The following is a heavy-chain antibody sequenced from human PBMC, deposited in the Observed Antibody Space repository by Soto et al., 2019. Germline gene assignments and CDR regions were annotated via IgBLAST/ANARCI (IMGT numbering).Heavy chain of an antibody. CDR2: IYPGDSDT. CDR1: GYSFTSYW. CDR3: ARLPYYYGSGSYYNTPEGYYYYGMDV. J-gene: IGHJ6*02. Sequence: GESLKISCKGSGYSFTSYWIGWVRQMPGKGLEWMGIIYPGDSDTRYSPSFQGQVTISADKSISTAYLQWSSLKASDTAMYYCARLPYYYGSGSYYNTPEGYYYYGMDVWGQGTTVTVS. D-gene: IGHD3-10*01. V-gene: IGHV5-51*01.